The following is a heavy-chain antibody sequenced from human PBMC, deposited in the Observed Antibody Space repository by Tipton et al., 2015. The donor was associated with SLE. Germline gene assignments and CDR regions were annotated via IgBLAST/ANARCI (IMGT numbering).Heavy chain of an antibody. CDR2: IYYSGST. CDR1: GGSISSYF. D-gene: IGHD3-10*01. J-gene: IGHJ5*02. Sequence: TLSLTCTVSGGSISSYFCAWIRQPPGKGLEWIGYIYYSGSTNYNPSLKSRVTISVDTSKNQFSLKLSSVTAADTAVYYCARGHYYYGSGSYLNWFDPWGRGTLVTVSS. V-gene: IGHV4-59*01. CDR3: ARGHYYYGSGSYLNWFDP.